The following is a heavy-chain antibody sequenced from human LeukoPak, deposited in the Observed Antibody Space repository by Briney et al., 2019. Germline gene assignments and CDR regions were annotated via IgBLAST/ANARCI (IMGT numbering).Heavy chain of an antibody. J-gene: IGHJ4*02. CDR1: GYPISSGYY. CDR3: ARHRTRDGSTSFDY. CDR2: IYHSGST. V-gene: IGHV4-38-2*02. Sequence: SETLSLTCTVSGYPISSGYYWGWIRQPPGKGLEWIGSIYHSGSTYYNPSLKSRVTISVDTSKNQFSLKLSSVTAADTAVYYCARHRTRDGSTSFDYWGQGTLVTVSS. D-gene: IGHD5-24*01.